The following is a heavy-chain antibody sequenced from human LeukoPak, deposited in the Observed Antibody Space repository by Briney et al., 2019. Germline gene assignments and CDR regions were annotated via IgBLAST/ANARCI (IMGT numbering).Heavy chain of an antibody. CDR3: AKDLRSADTYGEDFVS. CDR1: GFSFSSYG. J-gene: IGHJ4*02. Sequence: GGSLRLSCAASGFSFSSYGIHWVRQAPGKGLEWVAFIRYDGSNKYYADSVKGRFTISRDYSKNTLYLQMNGLRADDTAVYYCAKDLRSADTYGEDFVSSGQGTLVTVSS. D-gene: IGHD5-18*01. V-gene: IGHV3-30*02. CDR2: IRYDGSNK.